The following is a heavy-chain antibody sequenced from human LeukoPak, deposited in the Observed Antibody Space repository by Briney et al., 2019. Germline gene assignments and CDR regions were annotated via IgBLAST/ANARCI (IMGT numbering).Heavy chain of an antibody. CDR2: IGGSGGST. CDR3: AKEVVPAAKGVYYYGMDV. Sequence: GGSLRLSCAASGFTFSSYAMSGVRQAPGKGLDWFSAIGGSGGSTYYADSVKGRFTISRDNSKNTLYLQMNSLRAEDTAVYYCAKEVVPAAKGVYYYGMDVWGQGTTVTVSS. CDR1: GFTFSSYA. D-gene: IGHD2-2*01. J-gene: IGHJ6*02. V-gene: IGHV3-23*01.